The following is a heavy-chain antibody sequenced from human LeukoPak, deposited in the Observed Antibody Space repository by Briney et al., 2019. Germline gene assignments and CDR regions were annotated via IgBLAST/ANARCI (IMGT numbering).Heavy chain of an antibody. CDR3: ATSYYYGSGSYLPPDY. CDR2: IYPGDSDT. CDR1: GYSFTSYW. J-gene: IGHJ4*02. Sequence: GESLKISCKGSGYSFTSYWIGWVRQMPGKGLEWMGIIYPGDSDTRYSPSFQGQVTISADKSISTAYLQWSSLKASDTAMHYCATSYYYGSGSYLPPDYWGQGTLVTVSS. D-gene: IGHD3-10*01. V-gene: IGHV5-51*01.